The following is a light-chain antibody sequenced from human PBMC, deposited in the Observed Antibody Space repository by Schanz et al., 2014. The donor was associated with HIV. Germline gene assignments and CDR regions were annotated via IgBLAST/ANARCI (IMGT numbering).Light chain of an antibody. CDR2: GAS. J-gene: IGKJ1*01. CDR1: QSVTRNF. V-gene: IGKV3-20*01. Sequence: ETVLTQSPGSLSLSPGERVTLSCRASQSVTRNFLAWYQHKPGQAPRLLISGASSRAAGIPDRFSGSGSGNDFTLTISRLEHEDFAVYYCQQYGGSPRWTFGQGTKVEGK. CDR3: QQYGGSPRWT.